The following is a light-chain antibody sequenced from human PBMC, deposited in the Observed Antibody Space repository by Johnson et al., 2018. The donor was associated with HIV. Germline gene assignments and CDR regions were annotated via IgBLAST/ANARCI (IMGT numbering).Light chain of an antibody. CDR2: DTI. CDR3: GTWDSSLSAHYV. J-gene: IGLJ1*01. CDR1: SSNIGNNY. Sequence: QSVLTQPPSVSAAPGQKVTISCSGSSSNIGNNYVSWYQQVPGTAPRLVIYDTIKRHSGIPDRFSGSKSGTSATLGITGLQTGDEADYYCGTWDSSLSAHYVFGPGTKITVL. V-gene: IGLV1-51*01.